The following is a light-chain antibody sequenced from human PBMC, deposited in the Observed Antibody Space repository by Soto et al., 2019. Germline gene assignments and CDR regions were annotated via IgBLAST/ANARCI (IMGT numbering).Light chain of an antibody. V-gene: IGLV2-11*01. Sequence: QSALTQPRSVSGSPGQSVTISCTGTSSDVGGYNYVSWYQQHPGKAPKLMIYDVSKRPSGVPDRFSGSKSGNTAPLTISGLQAEDEADYYCCSYAGSYKVFGTGTKVTVL. CDR1: SSDVGGYNY. CDR3: CSYAGSYKV. J-gene: IGLJ1*01. CDR2: DVS.